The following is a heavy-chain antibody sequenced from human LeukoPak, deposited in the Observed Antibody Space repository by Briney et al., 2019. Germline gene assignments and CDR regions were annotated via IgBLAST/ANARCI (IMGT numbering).Heavy chain of an antibody. J-gene: IGHJ4*02. CDR1: GFTISRNY. V-gene: IGHV3-53*01. CDR2: IYSGGST. D-gene: IGHD6-19*01. CDR3: ARDFPGIAVAGTRPLDY. Sequence: VGSLRLSCVASGFTISRNYMTWVRQAPGEGLEWVSVIYSGGSTYYADSVKGRFTISRDNSKNTLYLQMNSLRAEDTAVYYCARDFPGIAVAGTRPLDYWGQGTLVTVSS.